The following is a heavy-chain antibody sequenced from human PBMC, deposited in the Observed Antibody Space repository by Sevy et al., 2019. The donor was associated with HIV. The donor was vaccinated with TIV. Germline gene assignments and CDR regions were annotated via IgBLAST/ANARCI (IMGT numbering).Heavy chain of an antibody. Sequence: GGSLRLSCAASGFTFSSYAMHWVRQAPGKGLEWVAVISYDGSNKYYADSVKGRFTISRDNSKNTLYLQMNSLRAEDTAGYYCARGKTAAAGAYYYYGMDVWGQGITVTVSS. V-gene: IGHV3-30-3*01. CDR3: ARGKTAAAGAYYYYGMDV. J-gene: IGHJ6*02. CDR1: GFTFSSYA. CDR2: ISYDGSNK. D-gene: IGHD6-13*01.